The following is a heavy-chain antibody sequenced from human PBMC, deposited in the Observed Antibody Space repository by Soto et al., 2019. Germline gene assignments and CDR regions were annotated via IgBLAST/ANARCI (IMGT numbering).Heavy chain of an antibody. CDR2: IYASGTT. J-gene: IGHJ4*02. Sequence: KSSEPLSLTFTVSGGSIGSFYWSWIRQPPGGTLEWIGYIYASGTTTYNPSLESRVTMSVDMPNNEFSLDLTSVTAADTAVYYCARSHAGDGSISNYYFEGWGQGTLVTVAS. CDR1: GGSIGSFY. D-gene: IGHD2-15*01. V-gene: IGHV4-59*01. CDR3: ARSHAGDGSISNYYFEG.